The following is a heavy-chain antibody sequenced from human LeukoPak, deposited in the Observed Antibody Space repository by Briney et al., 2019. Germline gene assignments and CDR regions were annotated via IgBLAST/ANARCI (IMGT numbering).Heavy chain of an antibody. V-gene: IGHV4-30-4*01. CDR2: IYYSGST. CDR1: GGSISSGDYY. Sequence: SQTLSLTCTVSGGSISSGDYYWSWIRQPPGKGLEWIGYIYYSGSTYYNPSLKSRVTISVDTSKNQFSLKLSSVTAADTAVYYCARVPAANSWFDPWGQGTLVTVSS. J-gene: IGHJ5*02. D-gene: IGHD2-2*01. CDR3: ARVPAANSWFDP.